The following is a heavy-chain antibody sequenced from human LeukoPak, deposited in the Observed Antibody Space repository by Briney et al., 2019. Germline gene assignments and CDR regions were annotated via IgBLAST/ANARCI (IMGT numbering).Heavy chain of an antibody. V-gene: IGHV4-59*12. CDR2: IYYSGST. Sequence: SETLSLTCTVSGGSISSYYWSWIRQPPGKGLEWIGYIYYSGSTNYYPSLKSRVTISVDKSKNQFSLKLSSVTAADTAVYYCARNAAHEYYFDYWGQGTLVTVSS. CDR3: ARNAAHEYYFDY. D-gene: IGHD2-15*01. J-gene: IGHJ4*02. CDR1: GGSISSYY.